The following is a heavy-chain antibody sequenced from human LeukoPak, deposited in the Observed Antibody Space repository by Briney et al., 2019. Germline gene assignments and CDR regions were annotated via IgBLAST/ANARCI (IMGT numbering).Heavy chain of an antibody. CDR1: GRSFSGYY. Sequence: SETLSLTCAVYGRSFSGYYWSWIRQPPGKGLEWIGEINHSGSTNYNPSLKSRVTISVDTSKNQFSLKLSSVTAADTAVYYCARTYYYDSSGYYYYYYGMDVWGQGTTVTVSS. CDR2: INHSGST. CDR3: ARTYYYDSSGYYYYYYGMDV. V-gene: IGHV4-34*01. D-gene: IGHD3-22*01. J-gene: IGHJ6*02.